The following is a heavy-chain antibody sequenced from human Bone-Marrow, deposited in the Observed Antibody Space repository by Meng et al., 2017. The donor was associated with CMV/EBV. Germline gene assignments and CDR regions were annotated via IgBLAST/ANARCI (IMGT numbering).Heavy chain of an antibody. CDR1: GFTFSSYA. V-gene: IGHV3-30-3*01. CDR3: ARDSGLRGGIDY. Sequence: QVPLVEPGGGVVPPGSALGLSCAASGFTFSSYAMHWVRQAPGKGLEWVAVISYDGSNKYYADSVKGRFTISRDNSKNTLYLQMNSLRAEDTAVYYCARDSGLRGGIDYWGQGTLVTVSS. J-gene: IGHJ4*02. CDR2: ISYDGSNK. D-gene: IGHD5-12*01.